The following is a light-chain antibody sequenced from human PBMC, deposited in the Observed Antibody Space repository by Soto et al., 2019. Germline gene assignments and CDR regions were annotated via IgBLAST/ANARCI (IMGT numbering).Light chain of an antibody. CDR2: GAS. CDR3: QQYNDWPRT. V-gene: IGKV3D-15*01. J-gene: IGKJ1*01. Sequence: EIVLTPTPGTLSLSPGERATLSCRASQSVSPYLAWYQHKPGQAPRLLIYGASSRATGIPDRFSGSGSGTEFTLTISSLQSEDFAVYSCQQYNDWPRTFGQGTKVDIK. CDR1: QSVSPY.